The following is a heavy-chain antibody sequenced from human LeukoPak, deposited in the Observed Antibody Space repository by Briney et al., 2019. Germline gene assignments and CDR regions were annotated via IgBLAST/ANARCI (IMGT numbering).Heavy chain of an antibody. D-gene: IGHD2-21*02. CDR1: GGSISSGGYS. Sequence: SETLSLTCAVSGGSISSGGYSWSWIRQPPGKGLEWIGYIYHSGSTYYNPSLKSRVTISADTSKNQFSLKLSSVTAADTAVYYCARKDGVTAINYWGQGTLVTVSS. CDR3: ARKDGVTAINY. V-gene: IGHV4-30-2*01. CDR2: IYHSGST. J-gene: IGHJ4*02.